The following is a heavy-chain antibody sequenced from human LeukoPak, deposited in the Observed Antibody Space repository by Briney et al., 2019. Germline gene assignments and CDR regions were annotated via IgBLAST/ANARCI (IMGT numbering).Heavy chain of an antibody. CDR3: ARMSDILTGHYPQWFDP. V-gene: IGHV1-2*02. D-gene: IGHD3-9*01. CDR1: GYTFTRYY. J-gene: IGHJ5*02. Sequence: ASVNVSCRASGYTFTRYYMHWVRQAPRPGVEWRGGIDANSGGRSYAQKSQARVTMTNDTTVSTAYMELSRLRSDDTAVYYCARMSDILTGHYPQWFDPWGQGTLVTVSS. CDR2: IDANSGGR.